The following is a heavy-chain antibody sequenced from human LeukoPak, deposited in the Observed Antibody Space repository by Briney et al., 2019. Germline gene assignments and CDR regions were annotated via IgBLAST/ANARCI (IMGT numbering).Heavy chain of an antibody. Sequence: PGGSLRLSCAASGFTFSSYAMSWGRQAPGKGLEWVSAISGSGGSTYYAASVKGRFTISRDNSKNTLYLQMNSLRAEDTAVYYCAKGRSIEGYFDYWGQGTLVTASS. CDR1: GFTFSSYA. CDR3: AKGRSIEGYFDY. CDR2: ISGSGGST. D-gene: IGHD1-26*01. V-gene: IGHV3-23*01. J-gene: IGHJ4*02.